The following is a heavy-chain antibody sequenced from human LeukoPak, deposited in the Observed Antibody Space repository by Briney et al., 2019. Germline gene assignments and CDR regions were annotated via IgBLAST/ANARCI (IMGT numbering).Heavy chain of an antibody. V-gene: IGHV3-23*01. D-gene: IGHD1-26*01. CDR1: GFIFSNYA. CDR2: ISGGGDTT. Sequence: GGSLRLSCAASGFIFSNYAMNWVRQAPGKGLEWVLSISGGGDTTYYSDSVKGRFTISRDNSKNTLYLQMNSLRAEDTAVYYCARVQWELRGVGSYFEYWGQGALVTVSS. J-gene: IGHJ4*02. CDR3: ARVQWELRGVGSYFEY.